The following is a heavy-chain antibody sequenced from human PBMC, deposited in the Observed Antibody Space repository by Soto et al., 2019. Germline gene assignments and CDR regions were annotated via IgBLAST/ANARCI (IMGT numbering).Heavy chain of an antibody. Sequence: SETLSLTCTVSGDSISSYYWTWIRQPAGKGLEWIGRIYSSGSTNYNPSLKSRVTMSVGTSKNQFSLKLSSVTAADTAVYYCARDEQQWRGFDCWGQGTLVTVST. CDR1: GDSISSYY. D-gene: IGHD6-19*01. V-gene: IGHV4-4*07. CDR3: ARDEQQWRGFDC. J-gene: IGHJ4*02. CDR2: IYSSGST.